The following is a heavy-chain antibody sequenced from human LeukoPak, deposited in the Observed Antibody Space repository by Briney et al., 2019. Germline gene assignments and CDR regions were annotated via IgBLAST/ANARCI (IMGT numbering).Heavy chain of an antibody. CDR2: ISISSSYI. V-gene: IGHV3-21*01. D-gene: IGHD1-7*01. J-gene: IGHJ4*02. CDR3: AREGNWNYAIDY. CDR1: GFTFSSYS. Sequence: GGSLRLSCAASGFTFSSYSMNWVRQAPGKGLEWVSFISISSSYIHNADSVKGRFTISRDNAKNSLYLQMNSLRAEDTAVYYCAREGNWNYAIDYWGQGTLVTVSS.